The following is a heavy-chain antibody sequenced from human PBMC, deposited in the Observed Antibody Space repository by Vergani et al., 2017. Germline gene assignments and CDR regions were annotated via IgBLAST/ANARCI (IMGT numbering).Heavy chain of an antibody. CDR2: ISSSSSTI. CDR3: ARDIGPNYDFWSGYYWGYYYYGMDV. D-gene: IGHD3-3*01. Sequence: EVQLVESGGGLVQPGGSLRLSCAASGFTFSSYSMNWVRQAPGKGLEWVSYISSSSSTIYYADSVKGRFTISRDNAKNSLYLQMNSLRAEDTAVYYCARDIGPNYDFWSGYYWGYYYYGMDVWGQGTTVTVSS. V-gene: IGHV3-48*01. CDR1: GFTFSSYS. J-gene: IGHJ6*02.